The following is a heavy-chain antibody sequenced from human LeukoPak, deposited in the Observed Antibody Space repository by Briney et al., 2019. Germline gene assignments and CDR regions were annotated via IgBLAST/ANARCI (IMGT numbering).Heavy chain of an antibody. V-gene: IGHV1-18*01. D-gene: IGHD3-22*01. CDR2: ISAYNGNT. J-gene: IGHJ4*02. Sequence: ASVKVSCKASGYTFTSYGISWVRQAPGQGLEWMGWISAYNGNTNYAQKLQGRVTMTTDTSTSTAYMELRSLRSDDTAVYYCARVDYYDSSGYYYGPLDYWGQGTLVTVSS. CDR1: GYTFTSYG. CDR3: ARVDYYDSSGYYYGPLDY.